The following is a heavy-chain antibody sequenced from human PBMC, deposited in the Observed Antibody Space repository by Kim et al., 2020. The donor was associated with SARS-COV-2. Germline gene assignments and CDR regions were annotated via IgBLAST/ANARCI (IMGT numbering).Heavy chain of an antibody. CDR2: T. J-gene: IGHJ4*02. CDR3: PLSSSWYYFDY. V-gene: IGHV4-39*07. Sequence: TSYNPSLQSRVTISVDTSKNQFSLKLSSVTAADTAVYYCPLSSSWYYFDYWGQGTLVTVSS. D-gene: IGHD6-13*01.